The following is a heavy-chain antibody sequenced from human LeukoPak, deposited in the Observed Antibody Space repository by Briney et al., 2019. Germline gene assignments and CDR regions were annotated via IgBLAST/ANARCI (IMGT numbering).Heavy chain of an antibody. Sequence: GGSLRLSCTASGFTFGDYGMSWVRQAPGKGLEWVGFIRSRAYGGTTEYAASVKGRFTISRDDSKSIAYLQMNSLKTEDTAVYYCTRDLHTWEQLFDYWGQGTLVTVSS. J-gene: IGHJ4*02. CDR3: TRDLHTWEQLFDY. CDR1: GFTFGDYG. D-gene: IGHD1-26*01. V-gene: IGHV3-49*04. CDR2: IRSRAYGGTT.